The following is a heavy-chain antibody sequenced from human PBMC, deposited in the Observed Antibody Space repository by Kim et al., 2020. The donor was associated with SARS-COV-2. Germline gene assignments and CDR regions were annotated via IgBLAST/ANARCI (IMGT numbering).Heavy chain of an antibody. CDR3: ARVPAGGWADYFDY. Sequence: AQKLQGRVTMTTDTSTSTAYMELRSLRSDDTAVYYCARVPAGGWADYFDYWGQGTLVTVSS. D-gene: IGHD6-19*01. V-gene: IGHV1-18*01. J-gene: IGHJ4*02.